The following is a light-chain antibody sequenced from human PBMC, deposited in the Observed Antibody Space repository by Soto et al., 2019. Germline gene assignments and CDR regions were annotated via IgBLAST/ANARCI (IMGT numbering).Light chain of an antibody. V-gene: IGLV1-44*01. J-gene: IGLJ1*01. CDR1: DSNIGPNT. CDR2: NND. CDR3: AESDDSLNAYV. Sequence: QSALTQPPSASGTPGQRVTISCSGGDSNIGPNTVNWYRQVPGTAPKLLIHNNDQRPSGVPDRISGSKSGTSASLAISGLHSDDEADYYCAESDDSLNAYVFGIGNKVTVL.